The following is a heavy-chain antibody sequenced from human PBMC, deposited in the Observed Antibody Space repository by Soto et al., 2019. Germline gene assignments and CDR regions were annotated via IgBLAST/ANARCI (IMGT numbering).Heavy chain of an antibody. Sequence: SETLSLTCTVSGGSISSYYWSWIRQPPGKGLEWIGYIYYSGSTNYNPSLKSRVTISVDTSKNQFSLKLSSVTAADTAVYYCARRHGYSFDDWGQRTLVTVSS. CDR1: GGSISSYY. D-gene: IGHD1-1*01. J-gene: IGHJ4*02. V-gene: IGHV4-59*08. CDR3: ARRHGYSFDD. CDR2: IYYSGST.